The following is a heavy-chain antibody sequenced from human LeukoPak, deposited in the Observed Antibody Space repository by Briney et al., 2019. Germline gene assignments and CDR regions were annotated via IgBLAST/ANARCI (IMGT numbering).Heavy chain of an antibody. V-gene: IGHV3-33*01. CDR1: GFTFSSYG. CDR3: ARANTYDSNYYYGMDV. D-gene: IGHD5-12*01. J-gene: IGHJ6*02. CDR2: IWYDGSNK. Sequence: GGSLRLSCAASGFTFSSYGMRWVRQAPGKGLEWVAVIWYDGSNKYYADSVKGRFTISRDNSKNTLYLQMNSLRAEDTAVYYCARANTYDSNYYYGMDVWGQGTTVTVSS.